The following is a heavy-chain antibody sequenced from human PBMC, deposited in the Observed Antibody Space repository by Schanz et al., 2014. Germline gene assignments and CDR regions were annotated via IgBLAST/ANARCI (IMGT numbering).Heavy chain of an antibody. J-gene: IGHJ2*01. D-gene: IGHD1-1*01. CDR3: ARDTTWRLDL. Sequence: QVQLQESGPGLVKPSQTLSLTCTVSGGSISSATYYWSWVRQPAGKGLEWIGRIYSRGSSTYNPSRKSRVPISIATSNNQFSLKRNSVTAADTAVYYCARDTTWRLDLWGRGTLXTVSS. V-gene: IGHV4-61*02. CDR2: IYSRGSS. CDR1: GGSISSATYY.